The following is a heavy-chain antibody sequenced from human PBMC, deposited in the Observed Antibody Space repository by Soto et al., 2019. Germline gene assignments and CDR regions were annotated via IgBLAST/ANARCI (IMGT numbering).Heavy chain of an antibody. CDR3: TRGPTHGAFDI. CDR1: GFSFSSSG. Sequence: TGGSLRLSCVASGFSFSSSGMHWVRQAPGKGLEWVAHISIDGSRKYYADSVKGRISVSRENSKNTLYLQINSLRPEEAALYYCTRGPTHGAFDIWGQGTMVTVSS. V-gene: IGHV3-30*03. J-gene: IGHJ3*02. CDR2: ISIDGSRK.